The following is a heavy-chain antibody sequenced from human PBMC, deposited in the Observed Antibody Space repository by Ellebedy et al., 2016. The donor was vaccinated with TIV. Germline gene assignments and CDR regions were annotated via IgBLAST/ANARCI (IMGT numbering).Heavy chain of an antibody. CDR2: ISDEGSTT. J-gene: IGHJ4*02. CDR1: GFTFRSSW. V-gene: IGHV3-74*01. D-gene: IGHD6-19*01. CDR3: ARDTSGWFEFDS. Sequence: GESLKISCEVSGFTFRSSWMHWVRQVPGKGLLWVSRISDEGSTTTYADSVKGRFTISRDNAKNTVYLQMNNLRGDDTALYYCARDTSGWFEFDSWGQGTLVTVSS.